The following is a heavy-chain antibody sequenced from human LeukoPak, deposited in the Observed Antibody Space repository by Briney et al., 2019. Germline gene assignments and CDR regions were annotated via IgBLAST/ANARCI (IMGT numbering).Heavy chain of an antibody. CDR3: ARGVGYGGTFDY. CDR1: GFTFSSYG. CDR2: IGTAGDT. Sequence: GGSLRLSCAASGFTFSSYGMHWVRQATGKGLEWVSAIGTAGDTYYPGSVKGRFTISRENAKNSLYLQMNSLRAGDTAVYYCARGVGYGGTFDYWGQGTLVTVSS. V-gene: IGHV3-13*01. J-gene: IGHJ4*02. D-gene: IGHD4-23*01.